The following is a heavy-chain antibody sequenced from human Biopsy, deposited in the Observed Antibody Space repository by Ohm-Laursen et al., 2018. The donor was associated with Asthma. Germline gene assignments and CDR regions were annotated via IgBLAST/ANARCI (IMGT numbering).Heavy chain of an antibody. CDR1: GFKFDEYT. J-gene: IGHJ4*02. V-gene: IGHV3-9*01. Sequence: SLRLSCAAFGFKFDEYTMHWVRQAPGKGLEWGSGISWNSATIGYADSVEGRFTISRDNAKNSVFLHMDSLRPEDTAFYYCAKVRSDWVITESFDYWGQGVLVTVSS. CDR3: AKVRSDWVITESFDY. CDR2: ISWNSATI. D-gene: IGHD3-22*01.